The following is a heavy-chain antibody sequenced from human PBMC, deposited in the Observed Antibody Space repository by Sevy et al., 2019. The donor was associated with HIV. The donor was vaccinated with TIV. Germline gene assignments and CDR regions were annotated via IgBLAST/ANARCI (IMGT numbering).Heavy chain of an antibody. V-gene: IGHV3-72*01. CDR3: ATHAGIAAAGRVFDY. D-gene: IGHD6-13*01. CDR1: GFTFSDHY. CDR2: TRNKADGYTT. J-gene: IGHJ4*02. Sequence: QQRESLKISCVASGFTFSDHYMEWVRQAPGKGLEWVGRTRNKADGYTTEYAASVKGRFTISRDESKNSLYVQMNSLKAEDTAVYYCATHAGIAAAGRVFDYWGQGTLVTVSS.